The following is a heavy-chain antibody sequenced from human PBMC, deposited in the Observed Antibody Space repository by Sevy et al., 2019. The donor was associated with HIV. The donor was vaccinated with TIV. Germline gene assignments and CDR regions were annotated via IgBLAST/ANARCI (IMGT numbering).Heavy chain of an antibody. V-gene: IGHV5-51*01. Sequence: GESLKISCKGSGYSFSSYWIGWVRQMPGKGLEWMGIIYPGDSDIIYSPSFQGQVTISADKSISTAYLQWSSLKASDTGMDYCARHDGALGQVEKMDVWGQGTTVTVSS. CDR3: ARHDGALGQVEKMDV. CDR2: IYPGDSDI. J-gene: IGHJ6*02. D-gene: IGHD3-10*01. CDR1: GYSFSSYW.